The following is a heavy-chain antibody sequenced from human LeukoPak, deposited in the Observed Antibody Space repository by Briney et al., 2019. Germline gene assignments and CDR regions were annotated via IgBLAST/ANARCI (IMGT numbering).Heavy chain of an antibody. CDR3: ARNYDSSGYYFGYFDY. CDR1: GGSISSYY. D-gene: IGHD3-22*01. Sequence: PSETLSLTCTVSGGSISSYYWSWIRQPPGKGLEWIGSIYYSGSTYYNPSLKSRVTISVDTSKNQFSLKLSSVTAADTAVYYCARNYDSSGYYFGYFDYWGQGTLVTVSS. CDR2: IYYSGST. V-gene: IGHV4-39*01. J-gene: IGHJ4*02.